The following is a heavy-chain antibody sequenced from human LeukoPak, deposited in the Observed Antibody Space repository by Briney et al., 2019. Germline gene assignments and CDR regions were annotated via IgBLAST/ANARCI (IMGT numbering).Heavy chain of an antibody. CDR2: ISPSGGIT. Sequence: GGSLRLSCSASGFTFSSHGMTWVRQAPGKGLEWVSGISPSGGITYYTDSVKGRFTISRDNAKNSLFLQMNSLRAEDTAVYYCARVLRYCSGGNCYSGGLGYMDVWGKGTTVTISS. J-gene: IGHJ6*03. D-gene: IGHD2-15*01. V-gene: IGHV3-23*01. CDR3: ARVLRYCSGGNCYSGGLGYMDV. CDR1: GFTFSSHG.